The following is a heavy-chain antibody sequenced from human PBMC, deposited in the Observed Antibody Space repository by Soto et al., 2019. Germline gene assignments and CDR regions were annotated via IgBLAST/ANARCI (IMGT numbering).Heavy chain of an antibody. J-gene: IGHJ3*02. CDR3: ARGYYDSSGYWASDAFDI. Sequence: SETLSLTCTVTGSSISSYYWSWIRQPPGKGLEWIGYIYYSGSTNYNPSLKSRVTISVDTSKNQFSLKLSSVTAADTAVYYCARGYYDSSGYWASDAFDIWGQGTMVT. V-gene: IGHV4-59*01. CDR1: GSSISSYY. D-gene: IGHD3-22*01. CDR2: IYYSGST.